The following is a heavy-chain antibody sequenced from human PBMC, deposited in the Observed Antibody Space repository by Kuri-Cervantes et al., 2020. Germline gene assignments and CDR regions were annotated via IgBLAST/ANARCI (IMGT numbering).Heavy chain of an antibody. D-gene: IGHD2-2*01. CDR3: ARSRYCSSTSCPYYYYYYGMDV. Sequence: SETLSLTCTVSGGSISSYHWSWIRQPPGKGLEWIGYIYYSGSTNYNPSLKSRVTISVDTSKNQFSLKLSSVTAADTAVYYCARSRYCSSTSCPYYYYYYGMDVWGQGTTVTVSS. CDR1: GGSISSYH. V-gene: IGHV4-59*01. CDR2: IYYSGST. J-gene: IGHJ6*02.